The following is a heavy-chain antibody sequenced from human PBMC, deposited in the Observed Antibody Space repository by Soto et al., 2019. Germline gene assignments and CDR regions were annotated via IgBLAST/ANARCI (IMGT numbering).Heavy chain of an antibody. CDR3: ARDSPPTIFGVGAPAYYYYYMDV. Sequence: PGGSLRLSCAASGFTASSNYMSCVRQAPGEGLEWVSVISSGGSTYYADSVKGRFTITRDNSKNTLYLQMNSLRAEDTAVYYCARDSPPTIFGVGAPAYYYYYMDVWSKGTTVTVSS. CDR2: ISSGGST. CDR1: GFTASSNY. V-gene: IGHV3-66*01. J-gene: IGHJ6*03. D-gene: IGHD3-3*01.